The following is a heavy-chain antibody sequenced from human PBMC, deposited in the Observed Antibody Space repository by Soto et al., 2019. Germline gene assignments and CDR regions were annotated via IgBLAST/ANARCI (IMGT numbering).Heavy chain of an antibody. J-gene: IGHJ6*02. V-gene: IGHV1-46*01. D-gene: IGHD2-2*02. CDR3: AREIVPAAIRNYYYYGMDV. CDR1: GYTFTSYY. CDR2: SNPSGGSR. Sequence: ASVKVSCKASGYTFTSYYMHWVRQTPGQGLEWMGISNPSGGSRSYAQKFQGRVTMTRDTSTSTVYMELSSLRSEDTAVYYCAREIVPAAIRNYYYYGMDVWGQGTKVTVSS.